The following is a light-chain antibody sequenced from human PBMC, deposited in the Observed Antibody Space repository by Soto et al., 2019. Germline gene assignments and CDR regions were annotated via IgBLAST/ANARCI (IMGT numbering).Light chain of an antibody. V-gene: IGKV3-11*01. Sequence: EIVMTQSPATLSVSPGERATLSCRASQSVNSNYLAWHQQKPGQAPRLLIYDASNRATGIPARFSGSGSGTDFTLTISSLEPEDFAVYYCQQRSNWPPKITFGQGTRLEIK. CDR2: DAS. CDR3: QQRSNWPPKIT. J-gene: IGKJ5*01. CDR1: QSVNSNY.